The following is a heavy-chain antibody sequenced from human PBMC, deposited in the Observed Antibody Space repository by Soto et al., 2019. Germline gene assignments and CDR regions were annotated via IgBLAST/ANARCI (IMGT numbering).Heavy chain of an antibody. Sequence: PGEPLKISCKGSGYSFTSYWISWVRQMPGKGLEWMGRIDPSDSYTNYSPSFQGHVTISADKSISTAYLQWSSLKASDTAMYYCARPHYYDSSGPRGDAFDIWGQGTMVTVSS. CDR3: ARPHYYDSSGPRGDAFDI. J-gene: IGHJ3*02. V-gene: IGHV5-10-1*01. CDR2: IDPSDSYT. CDR1: GYSFTSYW. D-gene: IGHD3-22*01.